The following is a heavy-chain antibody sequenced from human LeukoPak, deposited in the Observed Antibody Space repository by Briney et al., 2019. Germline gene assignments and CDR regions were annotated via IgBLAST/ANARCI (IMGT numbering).Heavy chain of an antibody. D-gene: IGHD6-6*01. CDR2: INHSGST. CDR1: GGSFSGYY. Sequence: PSETLSLTCAVYGGSFSGYYWSWIRQPPGKGLEWIGEINHSGSTNYNPSLKSRVTISVDTSKNQFSLKLSSVTAADTAVYYCARLYSSSSGQTFDYWGQGTLVTVSS. J-gene: IGHJ4*02. CDR3: ARLYSSSSGQTFDY. V-gene: IGHV4-34*01.